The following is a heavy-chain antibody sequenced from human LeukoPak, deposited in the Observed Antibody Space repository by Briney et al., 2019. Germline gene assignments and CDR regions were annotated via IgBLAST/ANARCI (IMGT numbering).Heavy chain of an antibody. CDR2: IYYSGST. CDR1: GGSISSYY. V-gene: IGHV4-59*01. D-gene: IGHD3-10*01. CDR3: ARGIPYLGVRGVYFDY. Sequence: SGTLSLTCTVSGGSISSYYWSWIRQPPGKGLEWIGYIYYSGSTNYNPSLKSRVTISVDTSKNQFSLKLSSVTAADTAVYYCARGIPYLGVRGVYFDYWGQGTLVTVSS. J-gene: IGHJ4*02.